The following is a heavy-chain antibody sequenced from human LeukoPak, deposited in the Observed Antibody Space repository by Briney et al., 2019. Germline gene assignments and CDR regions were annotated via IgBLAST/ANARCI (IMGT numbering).Heavy chain of an antibody. CDR3: TTSRQAGHDAFDI. V-gene: IGHV3-15*01. Sequence: GGSLRLSCAASGFTFSSYSMNWVRQAPGKGLEWVGRIKSKTDGGTTDYAAPVKGRFTISRDDSKNTLYLQMNSLKTEDTAVYYCTTSRQAGHDAFDIWGQGTMVTVSS. J-gene: IGHJ3*02. D-gene: IGHD6-19*01. CDR1: GFTFSSYS. CDR2: IKSKTDGGTT.